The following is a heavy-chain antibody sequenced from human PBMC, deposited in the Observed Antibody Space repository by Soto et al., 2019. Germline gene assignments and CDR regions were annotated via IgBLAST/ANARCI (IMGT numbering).Heavy chain of an antibody. V-gene: IGHV3-15*07. CDR2: VKSKTEGGTT. CDR1: GFTFSNAW. J-gene: IGHJ4*02. CDR3: TTFLTWDNFDY. D-gene: IGHD3-9*01. Sequence: EVQLVESGGGLVEPGGSLRLSCADSGFTFSNAWMTWVRQAPGKGLVWVGRVKSKTEGGTTDYAAPVKGRYNIPRDDSRLNGNLQMNSLKPEDAAVYYCTTFLTWDNFDYWGQGTLVPVSS.